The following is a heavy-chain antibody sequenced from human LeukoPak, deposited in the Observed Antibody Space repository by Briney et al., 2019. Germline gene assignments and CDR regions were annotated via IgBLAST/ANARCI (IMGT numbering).Heavy chain of an antibody. D-gene: IGHD6-13*01. J-gene: IGHJ4*02. V-gene: IGHV2-5*02. CDR1: GFSLSTSAVG. CDR3: AHSLPIVATGTYPFDY. CDR2: IYWDDDK. Sequence: SGPTLLKPTQTLTLTCTFSGFSLSTSAVGGGWIRQPPGKALEWLSLIYWDDDKRYSPSLKRRLTITNDTSKNQVVLTMTNMDPVDTATYYCAHSLPIVATGTYPFDYWGQGTLVTVSS.